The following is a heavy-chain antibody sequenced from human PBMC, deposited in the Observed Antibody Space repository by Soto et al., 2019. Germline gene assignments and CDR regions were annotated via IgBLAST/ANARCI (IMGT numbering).Heavy chain of an antibody. CDR1: GFTFSSYA. Sequence: PGGSLRLSCAASGFTFSSYAMHWVRQAPGKGLEWVAVISYDGSNKYYADSVKGRFTISRDNAKNTLYLQMNSLRAEDTAVYYCAREGFDSSGYYRGLDYWGQGTLVTVSS. V-gene: IGHV3-30-3*01. CDR3: AREGFDSSGYYRGLDY. J-gene: IGHJ4*02. CDR2: ISYDGSNK. D-gene: IGHD3-22*01.